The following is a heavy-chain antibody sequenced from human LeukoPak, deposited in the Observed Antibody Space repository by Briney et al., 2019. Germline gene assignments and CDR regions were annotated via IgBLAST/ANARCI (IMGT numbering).Heavy chain of an antibody. Sequence: GGSLRLSCAASGFTFDDYAMHWVRQAPGKGLEWVSGISWNSGSIGYADSVKGRFTISRDNAKNSLYLEMNSLRAEDTALYYCAKDQGPKTYYDFWSGYLLGPYGMDVWGQGTTVTVSS. CDR1: GFTFDDYA. CDR3: AKDQGPKTYYDFWSGYLLGPYGMDV. CDR2: ISWNSGSI. V-gene: IGHV3-9*01. D-gene: IGHD3-3*01. J-gene: IGHJ6*02.